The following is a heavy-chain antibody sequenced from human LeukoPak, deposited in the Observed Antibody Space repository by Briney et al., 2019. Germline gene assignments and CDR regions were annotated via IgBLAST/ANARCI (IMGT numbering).Heavy chain of an antibody. V-gene: IGHV4-4*07. J-gene: IGHJ4*02. CDR3: AREISQLRLKPADFDY. D-gene: IGHD5-12*01. CDR2: IDISGTT. CDR1: GGSISTYY. Sequence: SETLSLTCTVSGGSISTYYWSWIRQPAGKGLEWIGRIDISGTTNYNPSLKSRVTISVDTSKNQFSLKLSSVTAADTAVYYCAREISQLRLKPADFDYWGQGTLVTVSS.